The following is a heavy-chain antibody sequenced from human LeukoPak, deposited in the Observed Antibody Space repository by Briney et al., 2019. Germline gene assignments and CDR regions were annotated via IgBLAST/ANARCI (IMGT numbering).Heavy chain of an antibody. CDR2: IRYDGSNK. CDR3: ARDNNWNDSDYYYSYGMDV. D-gene: IGHD1-20*01. J-gene: IGHJ6*02. CDR1: GFTFSSHG. V-gene: IGHV3-30*02. Sequence: PGGSLRVSCAASGFTFSSHGMHLVRQAPGKGLEWVAFIRYDGSNKYYADSVKGRFTLSRDNSKNTLYLQMNSLRAEDTAVYYCARDNNWNDSDYYYSYGMDVWGQGTTVTVPS.